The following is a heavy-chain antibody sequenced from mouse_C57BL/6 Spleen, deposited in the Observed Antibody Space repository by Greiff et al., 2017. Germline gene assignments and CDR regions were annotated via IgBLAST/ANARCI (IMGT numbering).Heavy chain of an antibody. J-gene: IGHJ4*01. Sequence: VQLQESGPGLVQPSQSLSITCTVSGFSLTSYGVHWVRQSPGKGLEWLGVIWSGGSTDYNAAFISRLSISKDNSKSQVFFKMNSLQADDTAIYYCARSLSYDYDEGGYAMDYWGQGTSVTVSS. D-gene: IGHD2-4*01. CDR1: GFSLTSYG. CDR3: ARSLSYDYDEGGYAMDY. CDR2: IWSGGST. V-gene: IGHV2-2*01.